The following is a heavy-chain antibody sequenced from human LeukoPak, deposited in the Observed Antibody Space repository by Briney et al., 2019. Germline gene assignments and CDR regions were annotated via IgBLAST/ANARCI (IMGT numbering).Heavy chain of an antibody. D-gene: IGHD6-19*01. CDR2: IYTSGST. V-gene: IGHV4-61*02. Sequence: PSETLSLTCTVSGGSISIGSYYWSWIRQPAWKGLEWIGRIYTSGSTNYNPFLKSRVTISVDTSKNQFSLKLSSVTAADTAVYYCARGRYSSGWYGAFDIWGQGTMVTVSS. J-gene: IGHJ3*02. CDR1: GGSISIGSYY. CDR3: ARGRYSSGWYGAFDI.